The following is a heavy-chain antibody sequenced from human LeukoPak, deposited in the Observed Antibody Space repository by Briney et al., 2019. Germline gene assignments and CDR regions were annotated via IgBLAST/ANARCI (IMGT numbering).Heavy chain of an antibody. CDR1: GYTFTCYY. J-gene: IGHJ3*01. CDR3: ARGKTYGSGSGDAFDV. D-gene: IGHD3-10*01. CDR2: INAGYGNT. Sequence: ASVKVSCKASGYTFTCYYMHWVRQAPGQRLEWMGWINAGYGNTEYSQEFQGRVTITRDRSASTAYMEVTSLRFEDTAVYYCARGKTYGSGSGDAFDVWGQGTMVTVSS. V-gene: IGHV1-3*01.